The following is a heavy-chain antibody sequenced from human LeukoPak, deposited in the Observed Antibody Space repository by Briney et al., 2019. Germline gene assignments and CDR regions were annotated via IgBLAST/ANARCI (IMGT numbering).Heavy chain of an antibody. CDR3: ARRGYCATTTCYRLFDY. Sequence: GESLKISCKGSGYRFTNYWIGWVRQMPGKGLEWMGIIYPGDSDTRYSPSFQGQVTISADKSITTAYLQWSSLKALDTAMYYCARRGYCATTTCYRLFDYWGQGTLVTVSS. D-gene: IGHD2-2*01. V-gene: IGHV5-51*01. CDR1: GYRFTNYW. CDR2: IYPGDSDT. J-gene: IGHJ4*02.